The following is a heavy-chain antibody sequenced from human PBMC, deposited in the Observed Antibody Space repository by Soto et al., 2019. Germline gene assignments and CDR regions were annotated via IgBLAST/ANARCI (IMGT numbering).Heavy chain of an antibody. V-gene: IGHV1-3*01. CDR2: INAGNGNT. D-gene: IGHD6-19*01. CDR1: GYTFTSYA. CDR3: ARVGAIAVAGPFDY. Sequence: QVQLVQSGAEVKKPGASVKVSCKASGYTFTSYAMHWVRQAPGQRLEWMGWINAGNGNTKYSQKFQGRVTITRDTSASTAYMELSSLRSEDTAVYYCARVGAIAVAGPFDYWGQGTLGTGSS. J-gene: IGHJ4*02.